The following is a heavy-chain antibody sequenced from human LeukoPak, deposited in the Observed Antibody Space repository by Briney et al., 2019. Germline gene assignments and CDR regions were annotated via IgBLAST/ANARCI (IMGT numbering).Heavy chain of an antibody. CDR3: TRPWSITYHYYYGIDV. D-gene: IGHD1-14*01. Sequence: GGSLRLSCTTSGFNFGDYAVSWVRQAPGKGLEWVGFIRSQPYGGTSDYAASVKGRFIISRDDHKGIAYLQMNSLKTEDTAVYYCTRPWSITYHYYYGIDVWGQGTTVTVPS. CDR2: IRSQPYGGTS. CDR1: GFNFGDYA. V-gene: IGHV3-49*04. J-gene: IGHJ6*02.